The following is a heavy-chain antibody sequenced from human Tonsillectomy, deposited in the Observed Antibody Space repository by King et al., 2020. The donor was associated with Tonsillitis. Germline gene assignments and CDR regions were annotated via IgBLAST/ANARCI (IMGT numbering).Heavy chain of an antibody. CDR3: ANAGGSSWYFAY. Sequence: VQLVESGGGVVQPGRSLRLSCAASGFTFSSYGMHWVRQAPGKGLEWVAVISYDGSNKYYAHSVKGRFTISRDNSKNTLYLQMNSLRAEDTAVYYCANAGGSSWYFAYWGQGTVVTVSS. CDR2: ISYDGSNK. D-gene: IGHD6-13*01. J-gene: IGHJ4*02. CDR1: GFTFSSYG. V-gene: IGHV3-30*18.